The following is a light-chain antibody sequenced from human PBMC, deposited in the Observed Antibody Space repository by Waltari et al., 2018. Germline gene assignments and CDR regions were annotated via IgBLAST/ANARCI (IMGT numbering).Light chain of an antibody. CDR3: SSYTLTNPVV. V-gene: IGLV2-14*03. Sequence: QSVVTQPASVSGSPGQSISISCTGTSNDIGANDSVSWYQQHPGRAPQLVFYDVSVRPSAVSIRFSGSKSGNTASLTISGLQAEDEALYYCSSYTLTNPVVFGGGTKLTVL. CDR2: DVS. J-gene: IGLJ2*01. CDR1: SNDIGANDS.